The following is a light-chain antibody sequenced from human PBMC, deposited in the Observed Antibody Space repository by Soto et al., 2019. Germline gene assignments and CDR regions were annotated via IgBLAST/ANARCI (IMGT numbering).Light chain of an antibody. J-gene: IGKJ1*01. CDR1: QSVSSN. CDR3: QQYNNWPQT. Sequence: EIVMTQSPATLSLSPGERATLSCRASQSVSSNLAWYQQKPGNAPRLLISAASTRASGIPARFSGSGSGTEFTLTISSLQSEDFAVYYCQQYNNWPQTFGQGTKVDIK. V-gene: IGKV3-15*01. CDR2: AAS.